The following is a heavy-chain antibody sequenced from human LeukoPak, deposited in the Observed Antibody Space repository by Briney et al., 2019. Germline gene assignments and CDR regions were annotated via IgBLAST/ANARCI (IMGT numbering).Heavy chain of an antibody. CDR3: ARGNPAGTIRD. CDR2: ISDTGSTI. CDR1: GFTFSNYG. V-gene: IGHV3-48*04. Sequence: GGSLRLSCAASGFTFSNYGMHWVRQAPGKGLEWVSYISDTGSTIYYADSVEGRFTISRDNAKNSLYLQMNSLRAEDTAVYYCARGNPAGTIRDWGQGTLVTVSS. D-gene: IGHD6-13*01. J-gene: IGHJ4*02.